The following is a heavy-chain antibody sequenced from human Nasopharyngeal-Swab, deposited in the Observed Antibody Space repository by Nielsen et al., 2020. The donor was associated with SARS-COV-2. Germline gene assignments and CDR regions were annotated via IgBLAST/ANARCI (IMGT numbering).Heavy chain of an antibody. CDR3: ARESIAAAGRDFDY. CDR2: INPNSGGT. CDR1: GGTFSSYA. V-gene: IGHV1-2*06. Sequence: ASVKVSCKASGGTFSSYAISWVRQAPGQGLEWMGRINPNSGGTNYAQNFQGRVTMTRDTSISTAYMELSRLRSDDTAVYYCARESIAAAGRDFDYWGQGTLVTVSS. J-gene: IGHJ4*02. D-gene: IGHD6-13*01.